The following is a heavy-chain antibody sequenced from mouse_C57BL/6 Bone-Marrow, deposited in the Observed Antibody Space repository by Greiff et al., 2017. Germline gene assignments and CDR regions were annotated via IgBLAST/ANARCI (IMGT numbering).Heavy chain of an antibody. CDR2: IDPSDSYT. J-gene: IGHJ3*01. D-gene: IGHD2-5*01. Sequence: LQEPGAELVMPGASVKLSCKASGYTFTSYWMHWVKQRPGQGLEWIGEIDPSDSYTNYNQKFKGKSTLTVDKSSSTAYMQLSSLTSEDSAVYYCALYSNYGAYWGQGTLVTVSA. CDR1: GYTFTSYW. V-gene: IGHV1-69*01. CDR3: ALYSNYGAY.